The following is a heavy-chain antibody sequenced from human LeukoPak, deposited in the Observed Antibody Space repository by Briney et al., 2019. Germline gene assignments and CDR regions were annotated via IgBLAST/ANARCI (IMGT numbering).Heavy chain of an antibody. CDR1: GGSISSSSYY. CDR3: ARASSRAAPAGYFDY. Sequence: SETLSLTCTVSGGSISSSSYYWGWIRQPPGKGLEWIGSIYYSGSTYYNPSLKSRVTISVDTSKNQFSLKLSSVTAADTAVYYCARASSRAAPAGYFDYWGQGTLVTVSS. CDR2: IYYSGST. V-gene: IGHV4-39*01. D-gene: IGHD5/OR15-5a*01. J-gene: IGHJ4*02.